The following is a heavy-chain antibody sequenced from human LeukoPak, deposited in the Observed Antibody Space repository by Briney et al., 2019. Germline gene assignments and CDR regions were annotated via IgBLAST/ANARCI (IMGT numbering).Heavy chain of an antibody. J-gene: IGHJ4*02. D-gene: IGHD1-26*01. V-gene: IGHV1-2*04. CDR2: INPNSGGT. CDR3: ASDSIVGAMDY. CDR1: GYTFTGYY. Sequence: VASVTVSCKASGYTFTGYYMHWVRQAPGQGLEWMGWINPNSGGTNYAQKFQGWVTMTRDTSISTAYMELSRLRSDDTAVYYCASDSIVGAMDYWGQGTLVTVSS.